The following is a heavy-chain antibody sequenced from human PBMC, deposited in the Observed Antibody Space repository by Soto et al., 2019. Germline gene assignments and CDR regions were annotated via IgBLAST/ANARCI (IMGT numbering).Heavy chain of an antibody. Sequence: VASVKHSCKASGYSFFSYYIHWVRQAPGQGLEWMGRFLASGGNTDYAQRFRGRVSMTRDTSTTNTVSLELTSLTSGDTAVYYCARGGATIIGVIDSWGQGTRVTVSS. CDR2: FLASGGNT. CDR3: ARGGATIIGVIDS. D-gene: IGHD3-3*02. J-gene: IGHJ4*02. CDR1: GYSFFSYY. V-gene: IGHV1-46*01.